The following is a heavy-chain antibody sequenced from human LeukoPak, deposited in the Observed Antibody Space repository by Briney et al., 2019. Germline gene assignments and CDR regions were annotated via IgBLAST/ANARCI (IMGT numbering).Heavy chain of an antibody. D-gene: IGHD1-1*01. J-gene: IGHJ6*02. V-gene: IGHV1-18*01. Sequence: APVKVSCKASGYTFTSYGISWVRQAPGQGLEWMGWISAYNGNTNYAQKLQGRVTMTTDTSTSTAYMELRSLRSDDTAVYYCARDRRGYLKNYYYYYGMDVWGQGTTVTVSS. CDR1: GYTFTSYG. CDR2: ISAYNGNT. CDR3: ARDRRGYLKNYYYYYGMDV.